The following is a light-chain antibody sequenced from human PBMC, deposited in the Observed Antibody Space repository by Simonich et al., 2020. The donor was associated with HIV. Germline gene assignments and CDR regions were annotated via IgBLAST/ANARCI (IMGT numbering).Light chain of an antibody. J-gene: IGKJ3*01. CDR3: QQYNNWPSPFT. V-gene: IGKV3-15*01. CDR1: QSVSSN. Sequence: IVLTQSPATLSVSPGERATLSCRTSQSVSSNFAWYQQKPGQAPRLLIYGASSRATGIPARFSGSGSGTEFTLTISSMQSEDFAVYYCQQYNNWPSPFTFGPGTKVDIK. CDR2: GAS.